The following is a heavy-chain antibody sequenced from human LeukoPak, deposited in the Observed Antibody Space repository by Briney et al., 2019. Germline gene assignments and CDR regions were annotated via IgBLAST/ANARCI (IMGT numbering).Heavy chain of an antibody. CDR1: GYTPIELS. D-gene: IGHD6-13*01. V-gene: IGHV1-24*01. CDR2: FDAEDGEA. CDR3: ATERDTGSIAAAEKGFDY. J-gene: IGHJ4*02. Sequence: GASVKVSCKVSGYTPIELSMHWVRQAPRKGLEWMGGFDAEDGEAVYAQKFQGRVTMTEDTYTDTAYMELSSLRSEDTAVYYCATERDTGSIAAAEKGFDYWGQGTLVTASS.